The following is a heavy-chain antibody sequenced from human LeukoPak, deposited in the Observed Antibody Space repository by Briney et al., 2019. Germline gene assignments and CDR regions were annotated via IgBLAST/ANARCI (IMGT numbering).Heavy chain of an antibody. D-gene: IGHD3-16*01. CDR1: GFTFGTSW. CDR2: TSQNGRDT. J-gene: IGHJ4*02. V-gene: IGHV3-7*01. CDR3: AGWGSDFNY. Sequence: GGPLRLSCAASGFTFGTSWMSWFRRAPGTGLQWVAHTSQNGRDTYYADSVKGRFIISRDNPKNSLYLQMNSLRAEDTAVYYCAGWGSDFNYWGQGTLVTVSS.